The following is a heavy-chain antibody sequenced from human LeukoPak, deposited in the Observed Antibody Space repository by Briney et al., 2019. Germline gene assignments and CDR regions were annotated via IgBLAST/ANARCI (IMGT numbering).Heavy chain of an antibody. D-gene: IGHD6-13*01. CDR1: GFTFSSYA. V-gene: IGHV3-23*01. Sequence: PGGSLRLYCAASGFTFSSYAMSWVRQAPGKGWEWSPAFIGSGGSTYYADSVKGLFTISRDNSKNTLYLQMNSLRAEDTAVYYCAKQRDSSSWYYYFDYWGQGTLVTVSS. CDR3: AKQRDSSSWYYYFDY. CDR2: FIGSGGST. J-gene: IGHJ4*02.